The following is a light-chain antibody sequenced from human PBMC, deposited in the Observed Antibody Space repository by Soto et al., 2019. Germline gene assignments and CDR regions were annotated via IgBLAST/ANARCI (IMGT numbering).Light chain of an antibody. Sequence: EIVLTQSPGTLSLSPGGRATLSCRASQSVTSNFLAWYQQRPGQAPRLLIYGASSRATGIPDRFSGSGSGTDFTLTISRLEPEDFAVYYCHQYGSSPLTFGGGTKGEIK. J-gene: IGKJ4*01. CDR2: GAS. CDR1: QSVTSNF. V-gene: IGKV3-20*01. CDR3: HQYGSSPLT.